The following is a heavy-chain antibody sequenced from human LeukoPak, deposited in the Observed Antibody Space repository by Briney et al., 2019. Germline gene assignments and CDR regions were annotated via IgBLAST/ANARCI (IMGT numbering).Heavy chain of an antibody. Sequence: GGSLRLSCAASGFTFSSYSMNWIRQAPGKGLEWISYISSRSATIYYADSVRGRFTVSRDNAKNSLYLQLNSPRDEDTALYYCARDFTGDHDSRGYDYYGMDVWGQGTTVTVSS. CDR2: ISSRSATI. V-gene: IGHV3-48*02. J-gene: IGHJ6*02. CDR1: GFTFSSYS. D-gene: IGHD3-22*01. CDR3: ARDFTGDHDSRGYDYYGMDV.